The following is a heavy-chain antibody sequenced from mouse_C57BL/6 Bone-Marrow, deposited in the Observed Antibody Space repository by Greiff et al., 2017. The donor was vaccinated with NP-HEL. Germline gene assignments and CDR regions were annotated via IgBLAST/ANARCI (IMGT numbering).Heavy chain of an antibody. J-gene: IGHJ3*01. Sequence: EVQRVESGPGLVKPSQSLSLTCSVTGYSITSGYYWNWIRQFPGNKLEWMGYISYDGSNNYNPSLKNRISITRDTSKNQFFLKLNSVTTEDTATDYCASVEGNGSSPFAYWGQGTLVTVSA. D-gene: IGHD1-1*01. V-gene: IGHV3-6*01. CDR1: GYSITSGYY. CDR2: ISYDGSN. CDR3: ASVEGNGSSPFAY.